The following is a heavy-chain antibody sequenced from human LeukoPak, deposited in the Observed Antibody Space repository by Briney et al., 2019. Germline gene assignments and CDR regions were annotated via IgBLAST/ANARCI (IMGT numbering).Heavy chain of an antibody. CDR1: GVSISSSTYY. D-gene: IGHD3-3*01. Sequence: SETLSLTCTVSGVSISSSTYYWGWIRQPPGKGLEWIGEINHSGSTNYNPSLKSRVTISVDTSKNQFSLKLSSVTAADTAVYYCARGIGYYDFWSGYYIFDYWGQGTLVTVSS. J-gene: IGHJ4*02. CDR2: INHSGST. V-gene: IGHV4-39*07. CDR3: ARGIGYYDFWSGYYIFDY.